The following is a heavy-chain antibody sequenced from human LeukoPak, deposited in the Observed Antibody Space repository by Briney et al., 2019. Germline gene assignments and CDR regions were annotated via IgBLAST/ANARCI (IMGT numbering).Heavy chain of an antibody. V-gene: IGHV4-31*03. Sequence: SETLSLTCTVSGCSISSGGYYWIWIPQHPGKGLEGIGYIYYSGSTYYNPSLKSRVTISVDTSKKQFSLKLSSVTAADTAVYYCAREYQVVQLRSAGWFVPWGQGTLVTVSS. CDR3: AREYQVVQLRSAGWFVP. D-gene: IGHD6-6*01. CDR1: GCSISSGGYY. J-gene: IGHJ5*02. CDR2: IYYSGST.